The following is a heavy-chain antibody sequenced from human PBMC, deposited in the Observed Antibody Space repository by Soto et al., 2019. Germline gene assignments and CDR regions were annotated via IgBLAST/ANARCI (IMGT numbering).Heavy chain of an antibody. CDR3: AKGLIVAATTPEFDY. J-gene: IGHJ4*02. CDR1: GFTFTTYA. D-gene: IGHD1-26*01. V-gene: IGHV3-23*01. Sequence: EVQLLESGGGLVQPGGSLRLSCAASGFTFTTYAMSWVRQAPGKGLEWVSGVTDSGGKTYYADSVKGRFTISSDNSKNTLYPQMNSLRAEDTAVYYCAKGLIVAATTPEFDYWGQGTLVTVSS. CDR2: VTDSGGKT.